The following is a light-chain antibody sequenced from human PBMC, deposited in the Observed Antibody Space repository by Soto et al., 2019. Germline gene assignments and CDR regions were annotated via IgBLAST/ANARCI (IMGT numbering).Light chain of an antibody. CDR3: CSYAGDNYV. Sequence: QSVLTQPASVSGSPGQSITISCTGTSSDVGSYNLVSWYQHHPGKAPQLMIFVVSKRPSGVSNRFSGSKSGNTASLTISGLRAEDEADYYCCSYAGDNYVFGAGTKPPS. CDR1: SSDVGSYNL. J-gene: IGLJ1*01. CDR2: VVS. V-gene: IGLV2-23*02.